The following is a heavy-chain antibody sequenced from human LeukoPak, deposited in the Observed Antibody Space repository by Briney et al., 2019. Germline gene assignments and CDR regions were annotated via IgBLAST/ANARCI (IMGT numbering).Heavy chain of an antibody. J-gene: IGHJ4*02. CDR3: AKDGDPYYGDYAPYYFDY. V-gene: IGHV3-64D*09. Sequence: GGSLRLSCSASGFPFSSYAMHWVRQAPGKGLEYVSAISDSGGSTYYADSVKGRFTISRDNSKNTLYLQMSSLRAEDTAVYYCAKDGDPYYGDYAPYYFDYWGQGTLVTVSS. CDR1: GFPFSSYA. D-gene: IGHD4-17*01. CDR2: ISDSGGST.